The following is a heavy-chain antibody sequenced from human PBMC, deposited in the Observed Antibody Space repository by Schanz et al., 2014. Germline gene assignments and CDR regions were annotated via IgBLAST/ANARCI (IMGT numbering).Heavy chain of an antibody. J-gene: IGHJ6*02. D-gene: IGHD6-13*01. CDR1: GFTFSSYA. CDR2: ISGSGETT. CDR3: TTQQLGSHYLYGMDV. Sequence: EVQLLESGGGLVQPGGSLRLSCAASGFTFSSYAMSWVRQAPGKGLEWVSAISGSGETTYYADSVKGRFTISRDNSNNTVFLQMNSLRAEDTAVYYCTTQQLGSHYLYGMDVWGQGTTVTVSS. V-gene: IGHV3-23*01.